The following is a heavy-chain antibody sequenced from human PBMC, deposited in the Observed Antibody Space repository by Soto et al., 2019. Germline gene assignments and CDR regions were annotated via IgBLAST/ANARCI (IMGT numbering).Heavy chain of an antibody. J-gene: IGHJ4*02. CDR1: GYTFTSYA. D-gene: IGHD6-13*01. CDR3: ARDVAAADY. CDR2: INAGNGTT. V-gene: IGHV1-3*05. Sequence: QVQLVQSGAEEKKPGASVKVSCKASGYTFTSYAMHWVRQAPGQRFEWMGWINAGNGTTKYSQKSQGRVTITRDTSASTAYMELSSLRSEDTAVYYCARDVAAADYWGQGTLVTVSS.